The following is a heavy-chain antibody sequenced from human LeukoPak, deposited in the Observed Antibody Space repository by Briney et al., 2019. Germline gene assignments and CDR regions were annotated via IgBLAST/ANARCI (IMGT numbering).Heavy chain of an antibody. V-gene: IGHV1-69*06. CDR1: GGTFSSYA. CDR3: AGTREYCSSTSCYEWWFDP. J-gene: IGHJ5*02. CDR2: IIPIFGTA. Sequence: SVKVSCMASGGTFSSYAISWVRQAPGQGLEWMGGIIPIFGTANYAQKFQGRVTITADKSTSTAYMELSSLRSEDTAVYYCAGTREYCSSTSCYEWWFDPWGQGTLVTVSS. D-gene: IGHD2-2*01.